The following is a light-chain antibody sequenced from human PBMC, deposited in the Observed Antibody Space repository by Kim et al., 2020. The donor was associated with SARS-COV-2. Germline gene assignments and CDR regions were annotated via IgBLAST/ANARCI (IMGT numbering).Light chain of an antibody. J-gene: IGLJ3*02. V-gene: IGLV3-1*01. CDR2: QDN. CDR1: KLGDKY. CDR3: QAWDSSTALRV. Sequence: SYELTQPPSVSVSPGQTASITCSGDKLGDKYTCWYQQKPGQSPVLVIYQDNKRPSGIPERFSSSNSGTTATLTISGTQAMDEADYYCQAWDSSTALRVFG.